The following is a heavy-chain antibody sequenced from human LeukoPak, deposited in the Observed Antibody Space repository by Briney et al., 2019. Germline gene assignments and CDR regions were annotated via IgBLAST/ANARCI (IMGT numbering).Heavy chain of an antibody. CDR1: GFIFNTYW. D-gene: IGHD2-2*01. CDR2: ISSSSSTI. V-gene: IGHV3-48*01. J-gene: IGHJ3*02. Sequence: GSLRLSCAASGFIFNTYWMSWVRQAPGKGLEWVSYISSSSSTIYYADSVKGRFTISRDNAKNSLYLQMNSLRAEDTAVYYCAKVFHTVAQIDCSSTSCPGAFDIWGQGTMVTVSS. CDR3: AKVFHTVAQIDCSSTSCPGAFDI.